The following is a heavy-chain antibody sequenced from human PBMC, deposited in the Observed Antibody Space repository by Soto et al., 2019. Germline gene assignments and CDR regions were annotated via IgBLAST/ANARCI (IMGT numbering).Heavy chain of an antibody. J-gene: IGHJ4*02. Sequence: PGGSLRLSCVVSGFNFNTYSMNWVRQAPGKGLEWVVYINSGSNLIYYADSVKGRFTGSRDNAKNSLYLQMNSLRDEDTAMYYCVRDIYYNGNTYYHAFDYWGQGALVTVSS. CDR3: VRDIYYNGNTYYHAFDY. D-gene: IGHD3-10*01. CDR2: INSGSNLI. V-gene: IGHV3-48*02. CDR1: GFNFNTYS.